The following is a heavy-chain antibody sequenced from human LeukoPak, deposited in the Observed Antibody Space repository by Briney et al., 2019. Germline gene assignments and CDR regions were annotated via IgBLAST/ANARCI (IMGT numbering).Heavy chain of an antibody. J-gene: IGHJ6*02. D-gene: IGHD4-17*01. Sequence: GASVKVSCKASGYTFTSYGISWVRQAPGQGLEWMGWISAYNGNTNYAQKLQGRVTMTTDTSTSTAYMELRSLRSDDTAVYYCARGTVTTGSYYYYYYGMDVWGQGTTVTVSS. CDR1: GYTFTSYG. CDR2: ISAYNGNT. CDR3: ARGTVTTGSYYYYYYGMDV. V-gene: IGHV1-18*01.